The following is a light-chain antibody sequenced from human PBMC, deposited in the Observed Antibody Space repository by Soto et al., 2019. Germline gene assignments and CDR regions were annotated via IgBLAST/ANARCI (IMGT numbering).Light chain of an antibody. J-gene: IGKJ1*01. Sequence: DIQMTQSPSSLSASVGDRVTITCRASQSISNSLNWYQQKPGKAPNLLIKTASSLQGGVPSRFSGSGSGTDFTLTISSLQPEDVATYYCQQGYSTPPWTFGQGTKVEIK. V-gene: IGKV1-39*01. CDR1: QSISNS. CDR3: QQGYSTPPWT. CDR2: TAS.